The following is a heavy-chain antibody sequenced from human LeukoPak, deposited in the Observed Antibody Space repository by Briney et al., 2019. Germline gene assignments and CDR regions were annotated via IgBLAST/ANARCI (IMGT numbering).Heavy chain of an antibody. CDR3: AKGRPPGVSSSSEVNYFDY. CDR1: GFTFSSYA. Sequence: GGSLRLSCAASGFTFSSYAMSWVRQAPGKGLEWVSAISGSGSSTYYADSVKGRFTISRDNSKNTLYLQMNSLRAEDTAVYYCAKGRPPGVSSSSEVNYFDYWGQGTLVTVSS. J-gene: IGHJ4*02. CDR2: ISGSGSST. D-gene: IGHD6-6*01. V-gene: IGHV3-23*01.